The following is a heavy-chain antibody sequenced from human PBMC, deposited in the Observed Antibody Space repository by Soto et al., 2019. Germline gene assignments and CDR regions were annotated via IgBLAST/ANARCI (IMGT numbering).Heavy chain of an antibody. CDR1: GFTFSSYA. J-gene: IGHJ6*02. V-gene: IGHV3-30-3*01. D-gene: IGHD3-10*01. Sequence: PGGSLRLSCAASGFTFSSYAMHWVRQAPGKGLEWVAVISYDGSNKYYADSVKGRFTISRDNSKNTLYLQMNSLRAEDTAVYYCARDPKSVAAGAGEFTMAVWGQGTTVTVSS. CDR3: ARDPKSVAAGAGEFTMAV. CDR2: ISYDGSNK.